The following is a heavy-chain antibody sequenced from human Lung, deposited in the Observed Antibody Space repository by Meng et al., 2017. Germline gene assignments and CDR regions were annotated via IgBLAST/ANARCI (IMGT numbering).Heavy chain of an antibody. J-gene: IGHJ4*02. D-gene: IGHD3-22*01. CDR2: IYWDDEK. Sequence: QITLKESGPALVKPTPTLALTCTLSGSSLSTSGVAVGWIRQPPGKALEWLALIYWDDEKRYSPSLKSRLTITKDTSKNHVVLTMTNMDPVDTATYYCAHSWGSGYYFGPLDYWGQGTLVTVSS. CDR3: AHSWGSGYYFGPLDY. CDR1: GSSLSTSGVA. V-gene: IGHV2-5*02.